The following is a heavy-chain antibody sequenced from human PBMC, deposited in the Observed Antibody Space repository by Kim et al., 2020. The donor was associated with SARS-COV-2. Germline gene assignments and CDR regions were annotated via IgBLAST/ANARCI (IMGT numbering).Heavy chain of an antibody. Sequence: SETLSLTCTVSGGSISSSSYYWGWIRQPPGKGLEWIGSIYYSGSTYYNPSLKSRVTISVDTSKNQFSLKLSSVTAADTAVYYCARHVAATRDDDAFDIWGQGTMVTVSS. D-gene: IGHD2-15*01. CDR3: ARHVAATRDDDAFDI. V-gene: IGHV4-39*01. J-gene: IGHJ3*02. CDR2: IYYSGST. CDR1: GGSISSSSYY.